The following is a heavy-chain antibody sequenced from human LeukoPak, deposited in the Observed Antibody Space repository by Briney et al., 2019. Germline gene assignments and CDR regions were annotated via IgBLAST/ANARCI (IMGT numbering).Heavy chain of an antibody. V-gene: IGHV4-39*07. CDR3: ARRAHSGANSRWVSPRYYFDY. Sequence: SETLSLTCTVSGGSISSSSYYWGWIRQPPGKGLEWIGSIYYSGSTYYNPSLKSRVTISVDTSKNQFSLKLSSVTAADTAVYYCARRAHSGANSRWVSPRYYFDYWGQGTLVTVSS. J-gene: IGHJ4*02. CDR2: IYYSGST. D-gene: IGHD4/OR15-4a*01. CDR1: GGSISSSSYY.